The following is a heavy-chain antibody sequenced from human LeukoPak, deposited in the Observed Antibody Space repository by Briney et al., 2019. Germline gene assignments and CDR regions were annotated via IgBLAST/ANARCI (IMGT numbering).Heavy chain of an antibody. V-gene: IGHV1-69*13. CDR3: ARDPAAGVVVPAARFDP. Sequence: ASVKVSCKASGGTFSSYAISWVRQAPGQGLEWMGGIIPIFGTANYAQKFQGRVTITADESTSTAYMELSSLRSEDTAVYYCARDPAAGVVVPAARFDPWGQGTLVTVSS. CDR1: GGTFSSYA. J-gene: IGHJ5*02. D-gene: IGHD2-2*01. CDR2: IIPIFGTA.